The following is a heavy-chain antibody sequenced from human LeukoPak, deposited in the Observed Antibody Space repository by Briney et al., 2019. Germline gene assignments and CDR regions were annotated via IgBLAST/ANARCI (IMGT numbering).Heavy chain of an antibody. V-gene: IGHV3-7*01. Sequence: PGGSLRLSXAASGFSFTSYWMSWVRQAPGQGLEWVANVNRDGSEKYYVDSVKGRFTISRDNGKNSLYLQMNSLRAEDTAVYFCARDGNNPYFDYWGQGSLVTVSS. CDR1: GFSFTSYW. D-gene: IGHD1/OR15-1a*01. CDR2: VNRDGSEK. J-gene: IGHJ4*02. CDR3: ARDGNNPYFDY.